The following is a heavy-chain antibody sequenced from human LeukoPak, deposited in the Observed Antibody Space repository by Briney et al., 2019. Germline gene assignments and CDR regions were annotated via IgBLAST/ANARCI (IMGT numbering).Heavy chain of an antibody. J-gene: IGHJ3*02. Sequence: GGSLRLSCAASGFTFSSYGMHWVRQAPGKGLEWVAVISYDGSNKYYADSVKGRFTISRDNSKNTLYLQMNSLRAEDTAVYYCAISWWGTDAFDIWGQGTMVTVSS. D-gene: IGHD2-21*01. V-gene: IGHV3-30*03. CDR1: GFTFSSYG. CDR2: ISYDGSNK. CDR3: AISWWGTDAFDI.